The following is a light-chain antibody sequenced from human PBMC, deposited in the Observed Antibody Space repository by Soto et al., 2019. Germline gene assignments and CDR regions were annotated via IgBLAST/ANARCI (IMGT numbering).Light chain of an antibody. V-gene: IGLV2-11*01. Sequence: QSALTQPRSVSGSPGQSFTISCTGTSSDVGGYRYVSWYQQHPGKAPKLMIYDVHKLPSGVPDRFSGSNSGITASLTISGFQAEDEADYYCCSYAGSNYVFGTGTKVTVL. CDR1: SSDVGGYRY. CDR2: DVH. J-gene: IGLJ1*01. CDR3: CSYAGSNYV.